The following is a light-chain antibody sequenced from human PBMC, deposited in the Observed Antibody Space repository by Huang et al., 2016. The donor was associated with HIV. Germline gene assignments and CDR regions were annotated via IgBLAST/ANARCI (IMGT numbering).Light chain of an antibody. CDR3: QQYYSTPFT. CDR1: QIVLYSSNNKNY. J-gene: IGKJ3*01. V-gene: IGKV4-1*01. Sequence: DIVMTQSPDSLAVSLGERATINCKSSQIVLYSSNNKNYLAWYQQKPGQPPNLLIYWASTRESGVPDRFSGSGSGTDFTLTISSLQAEDVAVYYCQQYYSTPFTFGPGTKVDIK. CDR2: WAS.